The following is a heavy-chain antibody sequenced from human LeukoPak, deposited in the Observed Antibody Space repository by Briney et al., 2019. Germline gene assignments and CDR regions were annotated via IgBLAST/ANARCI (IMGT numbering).Heavy chain of an antibody. V-gene: IGHV3-7*01. D-gene: IGHD3-10*01. CDR2: IKQDGSEK. CDR1: GFTVSSNY. CDR3: ARRFGYGEEIDY. Sequence: GGSLRLSCAASGFTVSSNYMSWVRQAPGKGLEWVANIKQDGSEKYYVDSVKGRFTISRDNAKNSLYLQMNSLRAEDTAVYYCARRFGYGEEIDYWGQGTLVTVSS. J-gene: IGHJ4*02.